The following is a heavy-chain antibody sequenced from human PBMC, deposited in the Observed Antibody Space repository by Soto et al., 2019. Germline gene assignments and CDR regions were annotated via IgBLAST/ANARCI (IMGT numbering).Heavy chain of an antibody. V-gene: IGHV3-30-3*01. Sequence: QVQLVESGGGVVQPGRSLRLSCAASGFTFSSYAMHWVRQAPGKGLEWVAVISYDGSNKYYADSVKGRFTISRDNSKNTLYLQMNSLRAEDTAVYYCARGIAAAGTYEEYYFDYWGQGTLVTVSS. CDR1: GFTFSSYA. CDR3: ARGIAAAGTYEEYYFDY. CDR2: ISYDGSNK. J-gene: IGHJ4*02. D-gene: IGHD6-13*01.